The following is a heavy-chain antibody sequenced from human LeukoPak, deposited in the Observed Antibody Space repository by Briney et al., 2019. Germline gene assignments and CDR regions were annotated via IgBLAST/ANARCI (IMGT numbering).Heavy chain of an antibody. J-gene: IGHJ3*02. CDR3: ARGVNYDDAFDI. D-gene: IGHD3-22*01. CDR2: IYYSGST. CDR1: GGSISSYY. V-gene: IGHV4-59*01. Sequence: SETLSLTCTVSGGSISSYYWSWIRQPPGKGLEWIGYIYYSGSTNYNPSLKSRVTISVDTSKNQFSLKLSSVTAADTAVYYCARGVNYDDAFDIWGQGTMVTVSS.